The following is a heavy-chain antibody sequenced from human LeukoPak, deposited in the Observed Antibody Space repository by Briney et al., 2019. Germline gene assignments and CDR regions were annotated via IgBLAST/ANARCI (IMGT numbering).Heavy chain of an antibody. D-gene: IGHD6-13*01. V-gene: IGHV1-2*02. CDR2: INPNSGGT. CDR3: ARVSATYSSSWYDY. CDR1: GYTFTGYY. J-gene: IGHJ4*02. Sequence: ASVKVSCKASGYTFTGYYMHWVRQAPGQGLEWMGWINPNSGGTNYAQKFQGRVTMTRDTSISTAYMELSRLRSDDTAVYYCARVSATYSSSWYDYWGQGTLATVSS.